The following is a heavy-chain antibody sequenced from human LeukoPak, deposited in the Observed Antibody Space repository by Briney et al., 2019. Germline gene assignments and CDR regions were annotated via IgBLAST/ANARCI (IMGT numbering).Heavy chain of an antibody. V-gene: IGHV3-9*01. D-gene: IGHD5/OR15-5a*01. CDR1: GFTFDDFA. Sequence: GGSLRLSCAASGFTFDDFAMHWVRHAPGKGLEWISGISWNSNYIDYTDSVKGRFTISRENTKNSLYLQMNNLRAEDTALYFCAKDRASVDYYHGMDVWGQGTTVIVSS. CDR3: AKDRASVDYYHGMDV. CDR2: ISWNSNYI. J-gene: IGHJ6*02.